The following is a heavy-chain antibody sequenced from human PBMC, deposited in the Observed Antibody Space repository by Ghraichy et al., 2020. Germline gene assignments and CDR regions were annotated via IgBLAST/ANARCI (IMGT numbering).Heavy chain of an antibody. CDR1: GFTFSSYA. CDR3: AKVRDQGYCSSTSCLSPYYYYYYGMDV. V-gene: IGHV3-23*01. D-gene: IGHD2-2*01. J-gene: IGHJ6*02. CDR2: ISGSGGST. Sequence: GESLNISCAASGFTFSSYAMSWVRQAPGKGLEWVSAISGSGGSTYYADSVKGRFTISRDNSKNTLYLQMNSLRAEDTAVYYCAKVRDQGYCSSTSCLSPYYYYYYGMDVWGQGTTVTVSS.